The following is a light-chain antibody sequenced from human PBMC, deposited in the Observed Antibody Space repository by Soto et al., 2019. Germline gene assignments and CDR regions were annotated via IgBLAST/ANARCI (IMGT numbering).Light chain of an antibody. CDR3: QQSYSSPWT. CDR1: QSISSY. J-gene: IGKJ1*01. Sequence: EIQMTQSPSSLSASVGDRVTITCRASQSISSYVNWYQQIPGKAPKLLIYAASSLQSGVPSRFSGSGSGTDFTLTISSLQPEDFATYYCQQSYSSPWTFGQGTKVEIK. CDR2: AAS. V-gene: IGKV1-39*01.